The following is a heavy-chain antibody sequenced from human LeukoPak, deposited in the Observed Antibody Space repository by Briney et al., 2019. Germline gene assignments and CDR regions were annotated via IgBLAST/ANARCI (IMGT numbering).Heavy chain of an antibody. CDR1: GGSISSYY. Sequence: PSETLSLTCTVSGGSISSYYWSWIRQPPGKGLEWIGYIYYSGSTNYNPSLKSRVTISVDTSKNQFSLKLSSVTAADTAVYYCARGVARAGYYYYMDVWGKGTTVTVSS. CDR2: IYYSGST. CDR3: ARGVARAGYYYYMDV. D-gene: IGHD6-13*01. V-gene: IGHV4-59*01. J-gene: IGHJ6*03.